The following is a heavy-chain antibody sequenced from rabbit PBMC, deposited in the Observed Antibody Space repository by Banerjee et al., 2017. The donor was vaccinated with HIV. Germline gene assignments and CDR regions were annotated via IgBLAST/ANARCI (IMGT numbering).Heavy chain of an antibody. CDR1: GFSFSSGYD. Sequence: QSLEESGGDLVKPGASLTLTCTASGFSFSSGYDMCWVRQAPGKGLEWIACIDVDSSGSTWYASWAKGRFTISKTSSTTVTLQMTSLTAADTATYFCARSAYAATSGYVSYFGLWGPGTLVTVS. J-gene: IGHJ4*01. CDR2: IDVDSSGST. V-gene: IGHV1S40*01. D-gene: IGHD8-1*01. CDR3: ARSAYAATSGYVSYFGL.